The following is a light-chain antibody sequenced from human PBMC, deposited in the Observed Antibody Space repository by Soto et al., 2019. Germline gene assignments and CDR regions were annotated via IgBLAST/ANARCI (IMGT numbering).Light chain of an antibody. CDR1: QSVSSY. J-gene: IGKJ2*01. CDR2: DAS. V-gene: IGKV3-11*01. CDR3: QQRSNRPYT. Sequence: EIVLTQSPATLSLSPGERATLSCRASQSVSSYLAWYQQKPGQAPRLLIYDASDRATGIPARFSGSGSGTDFTLTISSLEPEDFAVYYCQQRSNRPYTFGQGTKVDIK.